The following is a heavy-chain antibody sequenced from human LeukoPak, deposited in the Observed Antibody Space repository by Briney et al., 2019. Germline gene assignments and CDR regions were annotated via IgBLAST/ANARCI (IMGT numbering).Heavy chain of an antibody. CDR1: GFTFSSYG. J-gene: IGHJ4*02. V-gene: IGHV3-23*01. CDR3: ARGIVAED. Sequence: GGTLRLSCAASGFTFSSYGMSWVRQAPGKGLEWVSAISGSGRSTYYADSVKGRFTISRDNSQNTLYLQMNSLRPDDTAVYYCARGIVAEDWGQGTLVTVSS. CDR2: ISGSGRST. D-gene: IGHD5-12*01.